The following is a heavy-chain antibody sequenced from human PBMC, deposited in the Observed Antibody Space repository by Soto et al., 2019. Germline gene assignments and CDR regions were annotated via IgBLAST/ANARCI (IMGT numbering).Heavy chain of an antibody. J-gene: IGHJ6*02. CDR2: IMPIFRTA. CDR1: GGTFSTAA. D-gene: IGHD3-3*02. Sequence: QVQVEQSGAEVKKPGSSVKVSCKASGGTFSTAAISWFRRAPGQGLEWMGGIMPIFRTADSAQKFQGRVTITADESTSTAYLELRSLSSEDTAIYYCARDQDRPQLGGNYYYIMDVWGQGTTVTVSS. V-gene: IGHV1-69*12. CDR3: ARDQDRPQLGGNYYYIMDV.